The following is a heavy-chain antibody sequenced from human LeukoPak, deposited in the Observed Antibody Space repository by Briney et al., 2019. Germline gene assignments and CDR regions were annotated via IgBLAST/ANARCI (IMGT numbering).Heavy chain of an antibody. V-gene: IGHV4-34*01. CDR1: GGSFSGYY. J-gene: IGHJ4*02. CDR3: ARAYPFGYCSSTSCYLGDAGRDDY. D-gene: IGHD2-2*01. Sequence: SETLSLTCAVYGGSFSGYYWSWIRQPPGKGLEWIGEINHSGRTNYNPSLKSRVTISVDTSKNQFSLKLSSVTAADTAVYYCARAYPFGYCSSTSCYLGDAGRDDYWGQGTLVTVSS. CDR2: INHSGRT.